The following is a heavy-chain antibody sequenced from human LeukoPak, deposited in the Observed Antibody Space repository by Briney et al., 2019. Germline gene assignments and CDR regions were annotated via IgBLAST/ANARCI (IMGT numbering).Heavy chain of an antibody. CDR1: GGSISSYS. V-gene: IGHV4-59*13. Sequence: SETLSLTCSVSGGSISSYSWTWIRQPPGKGLEWIGFIDYSGSSNYNPSLNSRVTISADPSTNPFSLNLTSVTAADTAVYFCARDHPVADWAPDIWGRGTMVTVSS. CDR2: IDYSGSS. D-gene: IGHD3-9*01. J-gene: IGHJ3*02. CDR3: ARDHPVADWAPDI.